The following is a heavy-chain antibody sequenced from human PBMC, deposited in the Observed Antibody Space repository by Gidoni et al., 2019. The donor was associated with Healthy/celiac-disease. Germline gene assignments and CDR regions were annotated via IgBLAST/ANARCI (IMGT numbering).Heavy chain of an antibody. CDR3: ARDRIDSGFGEMLEFDP. V-gene: IGHV4-30-4*01. D-gene: IGHD3-10*01. Sequence: QVQLQESGPGLVKPSQTLSLTCTVSGGSISSGDYYWSWIRQPPGKGLEWIGYIYYSGSTYYNPSLKSRVTISVDTSKNQFSLKLSSVTAADTAVYYCARDRIDSGFGEMLEFDPWGQGTLVTVSS. CDR1: GGSISSGDYY. CDR2: IYYSGST. J-gene: IGHJ5*02.